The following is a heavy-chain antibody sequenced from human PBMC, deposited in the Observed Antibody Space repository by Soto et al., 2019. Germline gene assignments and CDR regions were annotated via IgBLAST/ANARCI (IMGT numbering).Heavy chain of an antibody. CDR3: ARGTDYAFDY. CDR1: GFTFSNYG. J-gene: IGHJ4*02. CDR2: IWYDGSNK. D-gene: IGHD4-17*01. V-gene: IGHV3-33*01. Sequence: QVQLVESGGGVVQPGRSLRLSCVASGFTFSNYGMHWVRQAPGKGLEWVAVIWYDGSNKYYADSVKGRFTISRDNSKNTLYLQMNSLRAEDTAVYYCARGTDYAFDYWGQGTLVTVSS.